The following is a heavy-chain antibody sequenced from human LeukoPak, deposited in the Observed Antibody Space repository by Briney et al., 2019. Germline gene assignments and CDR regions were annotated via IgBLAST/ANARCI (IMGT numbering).Heavy chain of an antibody. D-gene: IGHD5-18*01. V-gene: IGHV4-31*03. J-gene: IGHJ4*02. Sequence: SETLSLTCTVSGGSISIGGYYWNWIRQHPGKGLEWIGYIYYSGSTYYNPSLKSRITISVDTSKNQFSLKMSSVTAADTAVYYCARGATSYGSTYYFDYWGQGTLVTVSS. CDR3: ARGATSYGSTYYFDY. CDR1: GGSISIGGYY. CDR2: IYYSGST.